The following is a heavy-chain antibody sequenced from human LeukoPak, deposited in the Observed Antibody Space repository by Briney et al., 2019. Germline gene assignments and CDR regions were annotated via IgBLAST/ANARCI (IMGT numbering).Heavy chain of an antibody. D-gene: IGHD6-19*01. Sequence: SQTLSLTCTVSGGSITSGDYYWNWIRQPPGKGLEWIGYIHFSGSTYYNPSLKSRATISVDTSKNQFSLKLSSVTAADTAVYYCARLRIAVGGFDYWGQGTLVTGSS. CDR2: IHFSGST. J-gene: IGHJ4*02. V-gene: IGHV4-30-4*01. CDR1: GGSITSGDYY. CDR3: ARLRIAVGGFDY.